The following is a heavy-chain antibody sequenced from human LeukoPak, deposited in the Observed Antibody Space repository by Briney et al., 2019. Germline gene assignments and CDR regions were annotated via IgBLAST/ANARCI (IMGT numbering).Heavy chain of an antibody. J-gene: IGHJ4*02. CDR3: ATPCITMVRGVICY. Sequence: GASAKVSCKASGGTFSSYAISWVRQAPGQGLEWMGGIIPIFGTANYAQKFQGRVTITADESTSTAYMELSSLRSEDTAVYYCATPCITMVRGVICYWGQGTLVTVSS. CDR1: GGTFSSYA. V-gene: IGHV1-69*13. D-gene: IGHD3-10*01. CDR2: IIPIFGTA.